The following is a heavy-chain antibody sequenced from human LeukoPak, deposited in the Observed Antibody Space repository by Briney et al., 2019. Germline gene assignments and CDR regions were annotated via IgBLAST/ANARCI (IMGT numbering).Heavy chain of an antibody. CDR3: ARENGYRYDY. CDR1: GYSINSGYY. D-gene: IGHD5-18*01. Sequence: SETLSLTCTVSGYSINSGYYWGWIRQPPGKGLEWIGSIYHSGSTYYNPSLKSRVTMSVDTSKNQFSLKLSSVTAADTAVYYCARENGYRYDYWGQGTLVTVSS. J-gene: IGHJ4*02. V-gene: IGHV4-38-2*02. CDR2: IYHSGST.